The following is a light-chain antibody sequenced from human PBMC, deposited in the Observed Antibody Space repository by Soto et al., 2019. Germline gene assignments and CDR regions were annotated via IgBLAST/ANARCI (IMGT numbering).Light chain of an antibody. CDR1: QSVFFSSNNKNY. CDR3: QHYYTTPLT. Sequence: DIVMTQSPDSLAVSLGERATINCKSSQSVFFSSNNKNYLAWYQQKPGQPPKLLIYWASTRESGVPDRFSGSGSGTDFTLTISSLQAEDVAVYYCQHYYTTPLTFGGGTK. V-gene: IGKV4-1*01. J-gene: IGKJ4*01. CDR2: WAS.